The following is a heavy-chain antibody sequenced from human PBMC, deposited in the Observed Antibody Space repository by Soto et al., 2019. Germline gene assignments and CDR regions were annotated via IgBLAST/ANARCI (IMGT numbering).Heavy chain of an antibody. CDR3: ARSLYSSSWYAGS. D-gene: IGHD6-13*01. V-gene: IGHV4-38-2*01. Sequence: SETLSLTCAVSGYSISSGHYWGWIRQPPGKGLEWIGRIYHSGTTYYNPSLKNRVTISLDTSKNQVSLRLNSGTAADSAVYYCARSLYSSSWYAGSWGQGTLVTVSS. CDR2: IYHSGTT. J-gene: IGHJ5*02. CDR1: GYSISSGHY.